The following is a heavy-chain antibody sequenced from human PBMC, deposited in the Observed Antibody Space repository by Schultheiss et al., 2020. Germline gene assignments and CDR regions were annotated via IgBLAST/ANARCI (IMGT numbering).Heavy chain of an antibody. D-gene: IGHD1-1*01. Sequence: SETLSLTCTVSGGSISSYYWSWIRQPPGKGLEWIGYIYYSGSTNYNPSLKSRVTISVDTSKNQFSLKLSSVTAADTAVYYCARVGVPGYYYMDVWGKGTTVTVSS. CDR3: ARVGVPGYYYMDV. V-gene: IGHV4-59*01. CDR1: GGSISSYY. CDR2: IYYSGST. J-gene: IGHJ6*03.